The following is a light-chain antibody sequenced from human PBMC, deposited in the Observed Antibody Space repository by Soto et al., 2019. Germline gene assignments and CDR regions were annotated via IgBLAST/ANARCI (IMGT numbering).Light chain of an antibody. V-gene: IGKV3-11*01. CDR3: QQRSNWPLT. J-gene: IGKJ4*01. Sequence: EIVLTQSPATLSLSPGERATLSCRASPTARSYLARYQQKPGQAPRLLIYDVSNRATGVPARFSGSGSETDFSLTISSLEPEDFAVYYCQQRSNWPLTFGGGTRVEIK. CDR2: DVS. CDR1: PTARSY.